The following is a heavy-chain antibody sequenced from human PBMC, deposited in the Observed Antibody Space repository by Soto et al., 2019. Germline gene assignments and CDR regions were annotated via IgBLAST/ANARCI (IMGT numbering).Heavy chain of an antibody. D-gene: IGHD3-16*01. CDR2: IYYTGTT. Sequence: SETLSLTCTVSGGSISTSYYYWGWIRQSPGKGLEWIGAIYYTGTTYYNPPLQSRATISVDTSKNQFSLKMSSATAADTAVYFCARQAGAFGYYMDVWGKGPTVTVSS. V-gene: IGHV4-39*01. J-gene: IGHJ6*03. CDR1: GGSISTSYYY. CDR3: ARQAGAFGYYMDV.